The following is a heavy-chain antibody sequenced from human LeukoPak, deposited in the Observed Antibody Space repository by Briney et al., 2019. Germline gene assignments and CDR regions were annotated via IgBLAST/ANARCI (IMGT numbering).Heavy chain of an antibody. CDR3: ARGPASGSNFAWFDP. D-gene: IGHD3-10*01. CDR2: INHSGST. V-gene: IGHV4-34*01. Sequence: PSETLSLTCAVYGGSLSNYYWSWIRQPPGKGLEWIGEINHSGSTNYNPSLKSQVTISVDMSKNQFSLELSFVTAADTAVYYCARGPASGSNFAWFDPWGQGTLVTVSS. CDR1: GGSLSNYY. J-gene: IGHJ5*02.